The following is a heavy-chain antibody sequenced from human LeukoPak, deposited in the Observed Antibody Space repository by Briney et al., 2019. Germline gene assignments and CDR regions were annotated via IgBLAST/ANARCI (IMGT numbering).Heavy chain of an antibody. D-gene: IGHD1-26*01. J-gene: IGHJ4*02. V-gene: IGHV4-34*01. CDR2: INHSGST. CDR3: ARGLRGNLSVAGSDY. Sequence: PSETLSLTCAVYGRSFSDYYWSWIRQPPGKGLEWIGEINHSGSTNYNPSLKSRVTISVDTSKNQFSLKLSSVTAADTAVYYCARGLRGNLSVAGSDYWGQGTLVTVSS. CDR1: GRSFSDYY.